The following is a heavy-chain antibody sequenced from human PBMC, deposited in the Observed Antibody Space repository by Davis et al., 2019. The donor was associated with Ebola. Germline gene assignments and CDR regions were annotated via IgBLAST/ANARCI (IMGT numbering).Heavy chain of an antibody. CDR3: AAEGGYCSGDGCFSVPFDY. CDR2: IKEDGNEK. V-gene: IGHV3-7*01. J-gene: IGHJ4*02. Sequence: PSETLSLTCTVSGGSISGHYWSWIRQSPGKGLEWVANIKEDGNEKNYVDSVKGRFTISRDNTKNSLYLQMNSLRAEDTAVYYCAAEGGYCSGDGCFSVPFDYWGQGTLVSVSS. CDR1: GGSISGHY. D-gene: IGHD2-15*01.